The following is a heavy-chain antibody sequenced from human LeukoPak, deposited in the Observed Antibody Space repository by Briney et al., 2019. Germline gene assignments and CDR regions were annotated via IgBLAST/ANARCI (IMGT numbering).Heavy chain of an antibody. CDR1: GGSISSGGYY. CDR2: IYYSGST. CDR3: ARNQQLEYYFDY. D-gene: IGHD6-13*01. V-gene: IGHV4-31*03. J-gene: IGHJ4*02. Sequence: PSQTLSLTCTVSGGSISSGGYYWSWIRQHPGKGLEWIGYIYYSGSTYYNPSLKSRVTISVDTSKNQFSLKLSSVTAADTAVYYCARNQQLEYYFDYWGQGTLVTVSS.